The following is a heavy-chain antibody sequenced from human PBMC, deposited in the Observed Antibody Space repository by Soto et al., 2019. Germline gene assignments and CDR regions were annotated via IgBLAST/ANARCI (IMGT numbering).Heavy chain of an antibody. CDR1: GGSFSGYY. J-gene: IGHJ6*02. D-gene: IGHD2-8*01. V-gene: IGHV4-34*01. CDR2: INHSGST. CDR3: ARRGYCTNGVCYYGMDV. Sequence: SETLSLTCAVYGGSFSGYYWSWIRRPPGKGLEWIGEINHSGSTNYNPSLKSRVTISVDKSKNQFSLKLSSVTAADTAVYYCARRGYCTNGVCYYGMDVWGQGTTVTVSS.